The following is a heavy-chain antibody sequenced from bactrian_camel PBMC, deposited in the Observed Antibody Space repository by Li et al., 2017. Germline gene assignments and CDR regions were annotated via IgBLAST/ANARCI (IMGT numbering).Heavy chain of an antibody. Sequence: HVQLVESGGGSVQAGGSLKLSCAAFGSTYSTNCMGWFRQAPGKEREGVASITSGPLNTVYADSVKGRFTISLSNAKNTLFLQMNSLKPEDSAMYYCAASWKYCAMDAASVAYWGQGTQVTVS. J-gene: IGHJ4*01. V-gene: IGHV3S1*01. CDR3: AASWKYCAMDAASVAY. D-gene: IGHD3*01. CDR2: ITSGPLNT. CDR1: GSTYSTNC.